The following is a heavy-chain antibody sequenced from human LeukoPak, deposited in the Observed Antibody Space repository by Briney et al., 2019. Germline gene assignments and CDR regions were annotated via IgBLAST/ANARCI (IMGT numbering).Heavy chain of an antibody. Sequence: ASVKVSCKASGGTFSSYAISWVRQAPGQGLEWMGGIIPIFGTANYAQKFQGRVTITADESTSTAYMELSSLRSEDTAVYYCAGPYDFWSGRYYYYGMDVWGQGTTVTVSS. CDR2: IIPIFGTA. V-gene: IGHV1-69*13. CDR1: GGTFSSYA. CDR3: AGPYDFWSGRYYYYGMDV. J-gene: IGHJ6*02. D-gene: IGHD3-3*01.